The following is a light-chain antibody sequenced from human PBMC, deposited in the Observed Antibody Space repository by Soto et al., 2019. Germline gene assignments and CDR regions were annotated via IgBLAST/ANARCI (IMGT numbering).Light chain of an antibody. CDR2: AAS. Sequence: DIQMTQSPSSLSASVGDRVTITCRASQSISSYLNWYQQKPGKAPKLLIYAASSLQSGVPSRFSGIGSGTDFTRTISSLHPEDFATYYCQQSYSTSGAFGRETEVDIK. CDR3: QQSYSTSGA. V-gene: IGKV1-39*01. J-gene: IGKJ1*01. CDR1: QSISSY.